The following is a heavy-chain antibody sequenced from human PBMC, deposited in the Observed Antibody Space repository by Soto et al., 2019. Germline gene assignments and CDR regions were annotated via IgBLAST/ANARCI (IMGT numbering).Heavy chain of an antibody. J-gene: IGHJ4*02. Sequence: MSSETLSLTCTVSGGSISSYYWSWIRQPPGKGLEWIGYIYYSGSTNYNPSLKSRVTISVDTSKNQFSLKLSSVTAADTAVYYCARDSRDFRTYYFDYWGQGTLVTVSS. CDR3: ARDSRDFRTYYFDY. CDR2: IYYSGST. D-gene: IGHD3-3*01. CDR1: GGSISSYY. V-gene: IGHV4-59*01.